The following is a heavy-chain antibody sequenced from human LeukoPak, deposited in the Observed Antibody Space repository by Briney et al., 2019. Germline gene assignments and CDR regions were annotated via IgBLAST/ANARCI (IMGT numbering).Heavy chain of an antibody. Sequence: SGPTLVKPTQTLTLTCTFSGFSLITSGMSVSWIRQPPGKALEWLALIDWDDDKKYSTSLKTRLTISKDTSKNQVVLTMTNMDPVDTGTYYCARIIDSSGWYGWNYFDSWGQGTLVTVSS. V-gene: IGHV2-70*12. J-gene: IGHJ4*02. CDR1: GFSLITSGMS. D-gene: IGHD6-19*01. CDR2: IDWDDDK. CDR3: ARIIDSSGWYGWNYFDS.